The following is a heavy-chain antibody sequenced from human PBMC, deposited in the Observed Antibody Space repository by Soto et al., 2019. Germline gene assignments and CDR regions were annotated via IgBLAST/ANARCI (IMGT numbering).Heavy chain of an antibody. Sequence: SETLSLTCAVSGGSISSGGYSWSWIRQPPGKGLEWIGYIYHSGSTYYNPSLKSRVTISVDRSKNQFSLKLNSVTAADTAVYYCARGVKWYSSTAYYFDYWGQGTRVTVSS. J-gene: IGHJ4*02. V-gene: IGHV4-30-2*01. CDR3: ARGVKWYSSTAYYFDY. CDR2: IYHSGST. CDR1: GGSISSGGYS. D-gene: IGHD6-13*01.